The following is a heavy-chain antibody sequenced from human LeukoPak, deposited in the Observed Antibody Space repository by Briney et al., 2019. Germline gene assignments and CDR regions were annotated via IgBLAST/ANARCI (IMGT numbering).Heavy chain of an antibody. CDR2: IIPICGTA. CDR3: ARDRRGV. J-gene: IGHJ4*02. Sequence: SVKVACKACGGTFSSEAISGVRQAPGQGLEWMGRIIPICGTANYAQKFQGRVTSTTDESTSTAYMELSSLRSEDTAVYYCARDRRGVWAQGTMVTVSS. CDR1: GGTFSSEA. D-gene: IGHD3-10*01. V-gene: IGHV1-69*05.